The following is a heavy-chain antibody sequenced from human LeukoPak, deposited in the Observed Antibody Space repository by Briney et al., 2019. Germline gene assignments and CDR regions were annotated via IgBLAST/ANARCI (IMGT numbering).Heavy chain of an antibody. Sequence: GGSLRLSCAASGFTFSSYSMNWVRQVPGKGLEWVSSITTSSSYIYYADSVKGRFTISRDNAKNSLYLHMNSLRAEDTAVYYCATSDLRHDAFDIWGQGTMVTVSS. V-gene: IGHV3-21*01. J-gene: IGHJ3*02. CDR3: ATSDLRHDAFDI. CDR2: ITTSSSYI. CDR1: GFTFSSYS. D-gene: IGHD2-2*01.